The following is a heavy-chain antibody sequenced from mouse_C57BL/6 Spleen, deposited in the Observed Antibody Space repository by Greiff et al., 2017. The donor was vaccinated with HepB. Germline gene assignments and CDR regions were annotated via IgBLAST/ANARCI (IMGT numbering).Heavy chain of an antibody. CDR1: GYTFTDYN. Sequence: EVQLQQSGPELVKPGASVKIPCKASGYTFTDYNMDWVKQSHGKSLEWIGDINPNNGGTIYNQKFKGKATLTVDKSSSTAYMELRRLTSEDTAVYYCARSDYDYDGDAMDYWGQGTSVTVSS. CDR3: ARSDYDYDGDAMDY. CDR2: INPNNGGT. V-gene: IGHV1-18*01. D-gene: IGHD2-4*01. J-gene: IGHJ4*01.